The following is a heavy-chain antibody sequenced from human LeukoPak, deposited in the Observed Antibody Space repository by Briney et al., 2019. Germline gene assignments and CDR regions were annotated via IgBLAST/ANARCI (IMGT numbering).Heavy chain of an antibody. V-gene: IGHV3-30-3*01. CDR2: ISYDGSNK. Sequence: GGSLRLSCAASGFTFSSYAIHWVRQAPGKGLEWVAVISYDGSNKYYADSVKGRFTISRDNSKNTLYPQMNSLRAEDTAVYYCARGIAAAGTGSDYWGQGTLVTVSS. CDR1: GFTFSSYA. CDR3: ARGIAAAGTGSDY. J-gene: IGHJ4*02. D-gene: IGHD6-13*01.